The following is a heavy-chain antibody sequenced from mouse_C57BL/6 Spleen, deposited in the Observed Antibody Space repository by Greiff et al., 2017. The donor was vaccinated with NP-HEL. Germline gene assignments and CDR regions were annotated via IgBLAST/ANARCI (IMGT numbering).Heavy chain of an antibody. J-gene: IGHJ3*01. CDR3: TRLEEEFAY. CDR2: IYPGDGDT. CDR1: GYAFSSSW. V-gene: IGHV1-82*01. Sequence: VQLQQPGPELVKPGASVKISCKASGYAFSSSWMNWVKQRPGQGLEWIGRIYPGDGDTNYNGKFKGKATLTADTSSSTAYMQLSSLTSEDSAVYFSTRLEEEFAYWGQSTLVTVST.